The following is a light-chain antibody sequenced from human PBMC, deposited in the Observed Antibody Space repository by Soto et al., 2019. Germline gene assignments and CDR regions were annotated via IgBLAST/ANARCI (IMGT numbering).Light chain of an antibody. CDR1: ISDVGGYNY. CDR3: SSYRSGSTYV. V-gene: IGLV2-14*03. J-gene: IGLJ1*01. Sequence: QSALTQPASVSGSPGQSITISCTGTISDVGGYNYVSWYQHHPGKAPKLLIYDVSNRPSGISNRFSGSKSGNTASLTISGLQAEDEADYYCSSYRSGSTYVFGTGTKVTVL. CDR2: DVS.